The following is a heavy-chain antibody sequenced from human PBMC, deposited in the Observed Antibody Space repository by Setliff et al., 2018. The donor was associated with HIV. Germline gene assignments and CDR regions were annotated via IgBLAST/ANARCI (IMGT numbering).Heavy chain of an antibody. J-gene: IGHJ3*01. CDR2: ISGFNGNT. CDR3: ARVPYRSAWFSGGHEAFDV. CDR1: GYSFARYG. V-gene: IGHV1-18*01. D-gene: IGHD6-19*01. Sequence: VASVKVSCKASGYSFARYGLSWVRQAPGQGLEWMGWISGFNGNTKYAQSFQDRVAMTTETATSTAYMEMRSLRSDDAAVYFCARVPYRSAWFSGGHEAFDVWGQGTMVTVSS.